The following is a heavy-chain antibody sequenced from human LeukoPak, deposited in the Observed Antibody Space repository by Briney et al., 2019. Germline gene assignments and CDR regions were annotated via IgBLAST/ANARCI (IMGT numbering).Heavy chain of an antibody. Sequence: PGGSLRLSCAASGFTFSSYWMSWVRQAPGKGLEWVANIKQDGSEKYYVDSVKGRFTISRDNAKNSLYLQMNSLRAEDTAVYYCASMNILTARSQGAYYYYGMDVWGQGTTVTVSS. CDR3: ASMNILTARSQGAYYYYGMDV. CDR2: IKQDGSEK. J-gene: IGHJ6*02. V-gene: IGHV3-7*01. D-gene: IGHD3-9*01. CDR1: GFTFSSYW.